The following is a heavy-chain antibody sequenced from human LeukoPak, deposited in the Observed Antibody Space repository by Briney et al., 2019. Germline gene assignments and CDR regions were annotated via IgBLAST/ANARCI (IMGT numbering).Heavy chain of an antibody. J-gene: IGHJ4*02. D-gene: IGHD4-11*01. CDR2: IYPGDSDT. V-gene: IGHV5-51*01. CDR1: GYSFTSYW. CDR3: ARRTTGMTTVTFYYFDY. Sequence: GESLKISCKGSGYSFTSYWIGWVRLMPGKGLEWMGIIYPGDSDTRYSPSFQGQVTISADKSISTAYLQWSSLKASDTAMYYCARRTTGMTTVTFYYFDYWGQGTLVTVSS.